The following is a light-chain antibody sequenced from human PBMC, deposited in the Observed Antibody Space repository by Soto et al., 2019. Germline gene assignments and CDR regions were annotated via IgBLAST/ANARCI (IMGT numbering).Light chain of an antibody. CDR1: QSVSYNFNHKNY. CDR3: QQYYAPPWT. J-gene: IGKJ1*01. V-gene: IGKV4-1*01. Sequence: DIVLTQSPDSLAVSLGERATINCKSSQSVSYNFNHKNYVGWYQQRPGQPPKLLISWASTRESGVTERFSGSGSGTDFTLTINSLQPEDGAVYHGQQYYAPPWTVGQGTKVEIK. CDR2: WAS.